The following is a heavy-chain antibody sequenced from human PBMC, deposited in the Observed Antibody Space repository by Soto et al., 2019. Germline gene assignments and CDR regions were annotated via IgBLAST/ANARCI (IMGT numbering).Heavy chain of an antibody. Sequence: GGSLRLSCAASGFTFSNSWMHWVRQVSGKGLEWVSRINADGTSTSYADSVKGRFTISRDNAKNTLYLHVNSLRAEDTAVYYCARDIVVPAALNYYYYYGMDVWGQGTTVTVSS. CDR3: ARDIVVPAALNYYYYYGMDV. CDR1: GFTFSNSW. D-gene: IGHD2-2*01. V-gene: IGHV3-74*01. J-gene: IGHJ6*02. CDR2: INADGTST.